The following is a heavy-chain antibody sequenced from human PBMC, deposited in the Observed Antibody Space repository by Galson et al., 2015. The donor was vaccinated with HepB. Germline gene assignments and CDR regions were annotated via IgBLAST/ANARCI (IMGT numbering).Heavy chain of an antibody. CDR3: AREDRLTDDDAFDI. CDR2: ISSSSSTI. J-gene: IGHJ3*02. V-gene: IGHV3-48*01. Sequence: SLRLSCAASGFTFSSYSMNWVRQAPGKGLEWVSYISSSSSTIYYADSVKGRFTISRDNAKNSLYLQMNSLRAEDTAVYYCAREDRLTDDDAFDIWGQGTMVTVSS. CDR1: GFTFSSYS. D-gene: IGHD2-15*01.